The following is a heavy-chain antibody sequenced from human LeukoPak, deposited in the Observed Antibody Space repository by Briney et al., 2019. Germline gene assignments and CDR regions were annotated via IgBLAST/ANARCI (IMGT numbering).Heavy chain of an antibody. CDR1: GFPFSSYW. Sequence: GGSLRLSCVASGFPFSSYWMTWVRQAPGKGLEWVANIKQDGSKKSYVDSVKGRFAISRDNSKNTLYLQMNSLRAEDTAVYYCARDRPDPYGGNSGRASYYYYGMDVWGQGTTVTVSS. D-gene: IGHD4-23*01. CDR3: ARDRPDPYGGNSGRASYYYYGMDV. CDR2: IKQDGSKK. J-gene: IGHJ6*02. V-gene: IGHV3-7*03.